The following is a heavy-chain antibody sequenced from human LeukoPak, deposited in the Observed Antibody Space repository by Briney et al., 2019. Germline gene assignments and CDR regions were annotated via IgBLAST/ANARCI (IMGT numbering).Heavy chain of an antibody. Sequence: SETLSLTCTVSGGSISSISYYWGWIRQPPGKGLEWIGSIYYSGSTYYNPSLKSRVTISVDTSKNQFSLKLSSVTAADTAVYYCARHFVVEQQLADYWGQGTLVTVSS. CDR3: ARHFVVEQQLADY. CDR1: GGSISSISYY. V-gene: IGHV4-39*01. CDR2: IYYSGST. J-gene: IGHJ4*02. D-gene: IGHD6-13*01.